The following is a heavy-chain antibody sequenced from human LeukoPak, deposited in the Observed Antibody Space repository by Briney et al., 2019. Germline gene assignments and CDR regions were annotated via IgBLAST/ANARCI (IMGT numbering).Heavy chain of an antibody. CDR3: ARLFHPALSGDYPFDY. CDR2: IYYSGST. J-gene: IGHJ4*02. CDR1: GGSINSYY. D-gene: IGHD3-9*01. V-gene: IGHV4-59*01. Sequence: SETLSLTCTVSGGSINSYYWSWIRQPPGKGLEWIAYIYYSGSTSYNPSLKSRVTISVDTSKNQFSLKLNSVTAADTAMYYCARLFHPALSGDYPFDYWGQGTLVTVSS.